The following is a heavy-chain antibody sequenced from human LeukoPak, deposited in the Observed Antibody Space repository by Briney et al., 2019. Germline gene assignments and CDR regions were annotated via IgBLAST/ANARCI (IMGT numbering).Heavy chain of an antibody. CDR1: GYTFISYY. Sequence: ASVWVSCKASGYTFISYYIHWVRQAPGQGLEWMGIINPSGGSTRYAQKFQGRVTMTRDTSTGTIYMELSSLRSEDTAVYFCARDSGTVSDAFDIWGQGTMVSVSS. CDR3: ARDSGTVSDAFDI. J-gene: IGHJ3*02. V-gene: IGHV1-46*01. D-gene: IGHD4-11*01. CDR2: INPSGGST.